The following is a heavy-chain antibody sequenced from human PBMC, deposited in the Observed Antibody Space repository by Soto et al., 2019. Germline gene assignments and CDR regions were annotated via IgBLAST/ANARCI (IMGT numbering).Heavy chain of an antibody. CDR3: AGAGWVVGATTWFDP. J-gene: IGHJ5*02. CDR1: GYTFTGYY. Sequence: ASVKVSCKASGYTFTGYYMHWVRQAPGQGLEWMGWIDPNSGGTNYAQKFQGWATMTRDTSISTAYMELSRLRSDDTAVYYCAGAGWVVGATTWFDPWGQGTLVTVSS. D-gene: IGHD1-26*01. V-gene: IGHV1-2*04. CDR2: IDPNSGGT.